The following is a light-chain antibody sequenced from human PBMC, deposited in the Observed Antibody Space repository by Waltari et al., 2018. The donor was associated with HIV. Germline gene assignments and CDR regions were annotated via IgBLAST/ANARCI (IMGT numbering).Light chain of an antibody. Sequence: IHLTPPPSPLSAFVGDSVAITCRASQGVRTSIAWYQQKPGKDPQPLIYAASSLQSGVPSRFSGSGSGTDVTLTISSLQPADFATYHSQLHNSYPFTFRQGTKLALK. CDR1: QGVRTS. CDR3: QLHNSYPFT. V-gene: IGKV1D-16*01. CDR2: AAS. J-gene: IGKJ2*01.